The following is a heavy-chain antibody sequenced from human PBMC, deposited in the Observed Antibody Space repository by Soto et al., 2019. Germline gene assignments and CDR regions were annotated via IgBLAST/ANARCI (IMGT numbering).Heavy chain of an antibody. D-gene: IGHD6-13*01. CDR1: GFTFSSYA. CDR2: ISGSGGST. CDR3: AKDQKAAAGPSSFDY. V-gene: IGHV3-23*01. Sequence: GGSLRLSCAASGFTFSSYAMSWVRQAPGKGLEWVSAISGSGGSTYYADSVKGRFTISRDNSKNTLYLQMNSLRAEDMAVYYCAKDQKAAAGPSSFDYRGQGTLVTVSS. J-gene: IGHJ4*02.